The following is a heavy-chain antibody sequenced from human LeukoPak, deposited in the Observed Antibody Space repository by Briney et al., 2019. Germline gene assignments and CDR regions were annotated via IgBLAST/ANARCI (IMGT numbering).Heavy chain of an antibody. CDR3: AKDARRTNGWYFFDY. D-gene: IGHD6-19*01. J-gene: IGHJ4*02. Sequence: PGGSLRLSCAASGFTFSNYAMSWVRQAPGKGLEWVSAISGSGDYTYYADSVKGRFTISRDNSKNTLFLQMNSLGAEDTAVYYCAKDARRTNGWYFFDYWGQGTLVTVSS. CDR1: GFTFSNYA. CDR2: ISGSGDYT. V-gene: IGHV3-23*01.